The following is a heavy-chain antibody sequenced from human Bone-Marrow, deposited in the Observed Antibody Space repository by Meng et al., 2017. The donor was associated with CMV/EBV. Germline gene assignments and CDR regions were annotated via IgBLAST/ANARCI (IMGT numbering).Heavy chain of an antibody. J-gene: IGHJ4*02. Sequence: GESLKISCAASGFTFSSYAMHWVRQAPGKGLEWVAVISYDGSNKYYADSVKGRFTISRDNSKNTLYLQMNSLRAEDTAVYYCARTTYYYGSGSYYNAFPPGYFDYWGQGTLVTVSS. CDR1: GFTFSSYA. CDR2: ISYDGSNK. CDR3: ARTTYYYGSGSYYNAFPPGYFDY. V-gene: IGHV3-30-3*01. D-gene: IGHD3-10*01.